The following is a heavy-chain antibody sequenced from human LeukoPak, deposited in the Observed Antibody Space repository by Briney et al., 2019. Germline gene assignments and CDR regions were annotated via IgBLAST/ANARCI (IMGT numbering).Heavy chain of an antibody. CDR3: ATTYYDFWSGYRLNWYFDL. V-gene: IGHV1-2*02. CDR2: TNPNSGGT. J-gene: IGHJ2*01. D-gene: IGHD3-3*01. CDR1: GYTFTGYY. Sequence: ASVKVSCKASGYTFTGYYMHWVRQAPGQGLEWMGWTNPNSGGTNYAQKFQGRVTMTRDTSISTAYMELSRLRSDDTAVYYCATTYYDFWSGYRLNWYFDLWGRGTLVTVSS.